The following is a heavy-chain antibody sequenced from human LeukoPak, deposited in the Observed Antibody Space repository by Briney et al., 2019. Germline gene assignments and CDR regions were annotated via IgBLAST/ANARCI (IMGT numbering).Heavy chain of an antibody. D-gene: IGHD2-2*01. CDR2: IIPIFGTA. CDR3: ARDGYCSSTSCSGNWFDP. V-gene: IGHV1-69*05. Sequence: ASVKVPCKASGGTFSSYAISWVRQAPGQGLEWMGGIIPIFGTANYAQKFQGRVTITTDESTSTAYMELSSLRSEDTAVYYCARDGYCSSTSCSGNWFDPWGQGTLVTVSS. CDR1: GGTFSSYA. J-gene: IGHJ5*02.